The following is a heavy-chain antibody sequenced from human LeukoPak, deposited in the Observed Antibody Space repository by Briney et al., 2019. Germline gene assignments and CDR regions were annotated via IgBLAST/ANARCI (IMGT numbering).Heavy chain of an antibody. V-gene: IGHV1-69*13. D-gene: IGHD2-2*01. CDR2: IIPIFGTA. CDR3: ARDLPSSCSSTSCYGTDY. J-gene: IGHJ4*02. Sequence: SVKVSCKASGGTFSSYAISWVRQAPGQGLEWMGGIIPIFGTANYAQKFQGRVTITADESTSTAYMELSSLRSEDTAVYYCARDLPSSCSSTSCYGTDYWGQGTLVTVSS. CDR1: GGTFSSYA.